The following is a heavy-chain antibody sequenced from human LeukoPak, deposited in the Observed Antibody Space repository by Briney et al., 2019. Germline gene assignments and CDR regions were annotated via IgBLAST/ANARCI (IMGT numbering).Heavy chain of an antibody. D-gene: IGHD4-23*01. CDR1: GGTFSSYA. CDR2: IIPIFGTA. CDR3: ASPELRYDYGGPHAFDI. J-gene: IGHJ3*02. V-gene: IGHV1-69*13. Sequence: SAKVSCKASGGTFSSYAISWVRQAPGQGLEWMGGIIPIFGTANYAQKFQGRVTITADESTSTAYMELSSLRSEDTAVYYCASPELRYDYGGPHAFDIWGQGTMVTVSS.